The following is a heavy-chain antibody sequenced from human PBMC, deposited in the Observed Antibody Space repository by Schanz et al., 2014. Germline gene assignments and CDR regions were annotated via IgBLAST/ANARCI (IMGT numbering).Heavy chain of an antibody. V-gene: IGHV3-48*03. CDR1: GFTFSSYA. CDR3: ARAKRFGDMDV. D-gene: IGHD3-10*01. Sequence: VQLVESGGGVVQPGGSLRLSCAASGFTFSSYAVDWIRQAPGQGLEWVSDISDSGDSTHYADSVKGRFTISRDNAKNSLFLQMNSLSAEDTAVYYCARAKRFGDMDVWGQGTTVTVSS. CDR2: ISDSGDST. J-gene: IGHJ6*02.